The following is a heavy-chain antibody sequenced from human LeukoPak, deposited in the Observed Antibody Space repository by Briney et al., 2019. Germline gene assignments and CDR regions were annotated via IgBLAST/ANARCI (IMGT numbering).Heavy chain of an antibody. CDR2: IWYDGSNK. Sequence: PGGSLRLSCAASGFTFSSYGMHWVRQAPGKGLKWVAVIWYDGSNKYYADSVKGRFTISRDNSKNTLYLQMNSLRTEDTAIYYCAKEDVVVITIRYFQHWGQGTLVTVSS. D-gene: IGHD3-22*01. CDR3: AKEDVVVITIRYFQH. V-gene: IGHV3-30*02. J-gene: IGHJ1*01. CDR1: GFTFSSYG.